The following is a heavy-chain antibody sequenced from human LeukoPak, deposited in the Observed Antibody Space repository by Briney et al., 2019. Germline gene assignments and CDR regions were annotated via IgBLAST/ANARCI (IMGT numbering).Heavy chain of an antibody. CDR3: GRSGSYHPLFDY. CDR1: GYTFTGYY. CDR2: INPNSGGT. D-gene: IGHD3-16*02. V-gene: IGHV1-2*04. J-gene: IGHJ4*02. Sequence: EASVKVSCKASGYTFTGYYMHWVRQAPGQGLEWMGWINPNSGGTNYAQKFQGWVTMTRDTSISTAYMELSRLRSDDTAVYYCGRSGSYHPLFDYWGQETLVPVSS.